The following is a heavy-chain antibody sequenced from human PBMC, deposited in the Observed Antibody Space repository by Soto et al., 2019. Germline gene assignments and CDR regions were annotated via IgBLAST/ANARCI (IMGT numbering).Heavy chain of an antibody. CDR1: GGSVSSGSYY. V-gene: IGHV4-61*01. CDR3: ARDLGITGTYYYYSCMAV. CDR2: IYYSGST. J-gene: IGHJ6*02. D-gene: IGHD1-20*01. Sequence: VSGGSVSSGSYYWSWIRQPPGKGLEWIGYIYYSGSTNYNPSLKSRVTISVDTSKNQFSLKLSSVTAADTAVYYCARDLGITGTYYYYSCMAVWGQGTTVTVS.